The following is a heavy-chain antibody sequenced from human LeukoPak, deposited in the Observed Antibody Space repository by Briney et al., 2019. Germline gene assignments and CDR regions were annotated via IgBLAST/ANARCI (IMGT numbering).Heavy chain of an antibody. Sequence: SETLSLTSTVSVDSISSGDYYSSWIRQPAGKGLGWIGRISSSGSTNNNPPLKSRVTISVDTSKNQFSLKLSSVTAADTAVYYCARGTLYCGWSYYLDYWGQGALVAVSS. J-gene: IGHJ4*02. D-gene: IGHD6-19*01. CDR2: ISSSGST. V-gene: IGHV4-61*02. CDR3: ARGTLYCGWSYYLDY. CDR1: VDSISSGDYY.